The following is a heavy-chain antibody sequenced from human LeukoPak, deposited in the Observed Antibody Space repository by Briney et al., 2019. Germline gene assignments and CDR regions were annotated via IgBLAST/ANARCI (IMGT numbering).Heavy chain of an antibody. CDR1: GFTFSSYA. V-gene: IGHV3-48*04. CDR3: ATAGLTVGNYELFDS. Sequence: PGGSLRLSCAASGFTFSSYAMSWVRQAPGKGLEWVSYISTSSSPIYYADSVKGRFTISRDNAKNSLYLQMNSLRVEDTAVYYCATAGLTVGNYELFDSWGQGTLVTVSS. D-gene: IGHD4-11*01. CDR2: ISTSSSPI. J-gene: IGHJ4*02.